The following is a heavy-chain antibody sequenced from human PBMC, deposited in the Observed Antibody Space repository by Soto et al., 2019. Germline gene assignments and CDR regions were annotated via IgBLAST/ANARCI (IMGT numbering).Heavy chain of an antibody. CDR3: ARHRGEFRLRYFDY. CDR2: IDPSDSYS. CDR1: GYKFTSYW. V-gene: IGHV5-10-1*01. Sequence: GESLKISCNGSGYKFTSYWISWVRQMPGKGLEWMGKIDPSDSYSNHSPSFQGHVTISADKSISTAYLQWSTLKASDTAMYYCARHRGEFRLRYFDYWGQGTLVTVSS. J-gene: IGHJ4*02.